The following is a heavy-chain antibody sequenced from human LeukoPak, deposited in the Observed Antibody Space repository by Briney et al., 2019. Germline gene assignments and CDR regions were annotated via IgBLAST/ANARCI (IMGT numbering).Heavy chain of an antibody. V-gene: IGHV1-2*02. CDR2: INPNSGGT. CDR3: ARDGTAESHFWSGYYPDY. J-gene: IGHJ4*02. Sequence: GASVKVSCKASGYTFTGYYMHWVRQAPGQGLEWMGWINPNSGGTNYAQKFQGRVTMTRDTSISTAYMELSRLRSDDTAVYYCARDGTAESHFWSGYYPDYWGQGTLVTVSS. CDR1: GYTFTGYY. D-gene: IGHD3-3*02.